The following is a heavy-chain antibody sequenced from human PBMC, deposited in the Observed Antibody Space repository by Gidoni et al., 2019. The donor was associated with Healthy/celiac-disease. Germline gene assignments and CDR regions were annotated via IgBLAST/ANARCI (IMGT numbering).Heavy chain of an antibody. J-gene: IGHJ5*02. V-gene: IGHV3-74*01. Sequence: LRLSCAASGFTFSSYWMHWVRQAPGKGLVWVSRINSDGSSTSYAASVNGRFTISRDNAKNTLDLQMNSLRAEDTAVYYCARGGSGSYPNWFDPWGQGTLVTVSS. CDR3: ARGGSGSYPNWFDP. D-gene: IGHD1-26*01. CDR2: INSDGSST. CDR1: GFTFSSYW.